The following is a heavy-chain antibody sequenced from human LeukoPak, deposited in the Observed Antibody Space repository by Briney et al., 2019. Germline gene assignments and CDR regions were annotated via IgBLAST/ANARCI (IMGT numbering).Heavy chain of an antibody. CDR2: ISGIAGSPDSP. J-gene: IGHJ4*02. CDR3: AKESLDSMVRGVPNFDY. Sequence: GGSLRLSCAASGFTFSSYGMSWVRQAPGRGLEWVSTISGIAGSPDSPYYADSVKGRFTVSRDNSRDTLYLQMNSLRAEDTAVYYCAKESLDSMVRGVPNFDYWGQGTLVTVSS. D-gene: IGHD3-10*01. CDR1: GFTFSSYG. V-gene: IGHV3-23*01.